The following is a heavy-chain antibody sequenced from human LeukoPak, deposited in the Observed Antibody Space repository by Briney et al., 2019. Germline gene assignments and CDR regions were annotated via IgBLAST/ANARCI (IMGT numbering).Heavy chain of an antibody. CDR3: ARFYDSSGYYWDY. D-gene: IGHD3-22*01. CDR1: GYSFATYW. V-gene: IGHV5-51*01. Sequence: RGESLKISCKASGYSFATYWIGWVRQMPGKGLEWMGIIYPGDSDTRYSPSFQGQVTISADNSISAAYLQWSSLKASDTAMYYCARFYDSSGYYWDYWGQGTLVTVSS. J-gene: IGHJ4*02. CDR2: IYPGDSDT.